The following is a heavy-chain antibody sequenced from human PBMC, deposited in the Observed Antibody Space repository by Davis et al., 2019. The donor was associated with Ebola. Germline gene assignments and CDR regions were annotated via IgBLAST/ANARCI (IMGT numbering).Heavy chain of an antibody. CDR1: GFTFSSYS. D-gene: IGHD3-16*01. J-gene: IGHJ4*02. CDR2: ISSGSYYI. V-gene: IGHV3-21*01. Sequence: GGSLRLSCAASGFTFSSYSMNWVRQAPGKGLEWVSSISSGSYYIYYADSLKGRFTISRDNAKNTLYLQMNSLRAEDTALYYCTRDFDWDGGYWGQGTLVTVSS. CDR3: TRDFDWDGGY.